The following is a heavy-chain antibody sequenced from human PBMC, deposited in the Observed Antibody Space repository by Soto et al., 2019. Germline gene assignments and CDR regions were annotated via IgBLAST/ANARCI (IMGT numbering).Heavy chain of an antibody. J-gene: IGHJ4*01. CDR1: GFTFSNAW. Sequence: PGGPLRLSCAASGFTFSNAWINWSRQAPGKGLEWVGRIKSKTDGGTADFAAPVKGRFAISRDDSKNTVYLQMNSLKTEDTAVYYCTTDSYSTIIVVRFDYWGHGTLVTVSS. D-gene: IGHD3-22*01. CDR2: IKSKTDGGTA. CDR3: TTDSYSTIIVVRFDY. V-gene: IGHV3-15*07.